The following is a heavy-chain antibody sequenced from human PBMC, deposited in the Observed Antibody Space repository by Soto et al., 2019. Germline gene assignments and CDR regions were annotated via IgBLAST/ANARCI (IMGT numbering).Heavy chain of an antibody. CDR1: GYTFPLYD. J-gene: IGHJ4*02. CDR2: TNPSSGVS. V-gene: IGHV1-2*02. Sequence: ASVKVSCKASGYTFPLYDIHWVRQAPGQRPEWMGWTNPSSGVSNYAQNFQGRVTMTRDTSISTAYMDLSGLRGDDSAVYYCVRRKNRNEVDYWGQGTLVTVSS. CDR3: VRRKNRNEVDY.